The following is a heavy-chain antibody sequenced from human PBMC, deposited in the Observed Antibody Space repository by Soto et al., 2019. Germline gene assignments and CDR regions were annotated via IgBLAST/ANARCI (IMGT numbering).Heavy chain of an antibody. Sequence: GGSLRLSCAASGFTFDDYAMHWVRQAPGKGLEWVSGISWNSGSIGYADTVKGRFTISRDNAKNSLYLQMNSLRAEDTAFYYCAKVNGSGSYSNFDYWGQGTLVTVSS. V-gene: IGHV3-9*01. D-gene: IGHD3-10*01. J-gene: IGHJ4*02. CDR1: GFTFDDYA. CDR2: ISWNSGSI. CDR3: AKVNGSGSYSNFDY.